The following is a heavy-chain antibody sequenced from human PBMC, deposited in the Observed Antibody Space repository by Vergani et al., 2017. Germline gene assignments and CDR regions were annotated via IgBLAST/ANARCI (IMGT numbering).Heavy chain of an antibody. V-gene: IGHV3-15*01. D-gene: IGHD1-26*01. J-gene: IGHJ4*02. Sequence: EVQLVESGGGLVKPGGSLRLSCAASGFTFSNAWMSWVRQAPGKGLEWVGRIKSKTDGGTTDYAAPVKGRFTISRDDSKNTLYLQMNSLKTEDTAVYXCTTEFSKWERASAGDYLGQGTLVTVSS. CDR2: IKSKTDGGTT. CDR1: GFTFSNAW. CDR3: TTEFSKWERASAGDY.